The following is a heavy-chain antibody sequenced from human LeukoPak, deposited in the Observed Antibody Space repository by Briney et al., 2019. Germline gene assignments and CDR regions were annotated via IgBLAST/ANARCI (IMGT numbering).Heavy chain of an antibody. CDR3: AKVGARGWFDP. CDR1: GGSISSSSYY. CDR2: IYYSGST. D-gene: IGHD1-26*01. Sequence: SETLSLTYTVSGGSISSSSYYWGWIRQPPGKGLEWIGSIYYSGSTYYNPSLKSRVTISVDTSKNQFSLKLSSVTAADTAVYYCAKVGARGWFDPWGQGTLVTVSS. J-gene: IGHJ5*02. V-gene: IGHV4-39*01.